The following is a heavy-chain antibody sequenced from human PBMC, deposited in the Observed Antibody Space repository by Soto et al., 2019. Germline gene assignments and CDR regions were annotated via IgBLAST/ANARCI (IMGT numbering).Heavy chain of an antibody. CDR3: VRENYYYGMDV. CDR2: ISSSSSTR. J-gene: IGHJ6*02. V-gene: IGHV3-48*01. Sequence: HPGGSLRLSCAASGFTFSSCSMNWVRQAPGKGLEWVSYISSSSSTRYYADSVKGRFTISRDNAKNTLYLQMNSLRVEDTAMYYCVRENYYYGMDVWGQGTAVTVSS. CDR1: GFTFSSCS.